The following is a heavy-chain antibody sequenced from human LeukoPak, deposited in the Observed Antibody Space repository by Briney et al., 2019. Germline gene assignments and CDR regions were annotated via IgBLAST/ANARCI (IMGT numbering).Heavy chain of an antibody. V-gene: IGHV3-30-3*01. D-gene: IGHD5-18*01. CDR3: AREEYVDTAMGFGYYGMDV. CDR2: ISYDGSNK. Sequence: GGSLRLSCAASGFTFSSYAMHWVRQAPGKGLEWVAVISYDGSNKYYADSVKGRFTISRDNSKNTLYLQMNSLRAEDTAVYYCAREEYVDTAMGFGYYGMDVWGQGTTVTVSS. J-gene: IGHJ6*02. CDR1: GFTFSSYA.